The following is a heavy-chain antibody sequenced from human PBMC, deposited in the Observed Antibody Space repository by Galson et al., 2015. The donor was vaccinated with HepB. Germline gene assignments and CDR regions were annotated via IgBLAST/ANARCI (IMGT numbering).Heavy chain of an antibody. Sequence: SLRLSCAASGFTFSSYGMHWVRQAPGKGLEWVAVISYDGSNKYYADSVKGRFTISRDNSKNTLYLQMNSLRAEDTAVYYCASVSYDSSPLYYWGQGTLVTVSS. CDR1: GFTFSSYG. CDR2: ISYDGSNK. D-gene: IGHD3-22*01. J-gene: IGHJ4*02. V-gene: IGHV3-30*03. CDR3: ASVSYDSSPLYY.